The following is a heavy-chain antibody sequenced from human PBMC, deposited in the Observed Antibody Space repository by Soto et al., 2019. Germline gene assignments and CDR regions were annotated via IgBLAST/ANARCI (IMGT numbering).Heavy chain of an antibody. CDR1: GGSFSGYY. Sequence: SETLFLTCAVYGGSFSGYYLSWIRQPPGKGLEWIGEINHSGSTNYNPSLKSRVTISVDTSKNQFSLKLSSVTAADTAVYYCARGGGVETGWYYFDYWGQGTLVTVSS. J-gene: IGHJ4*02. V-gene: IGHV4-34*01. D-gene: IGHD2-8*02. CDR3: ARGGGVETGWYYFDY. CDR2: INHSGST.